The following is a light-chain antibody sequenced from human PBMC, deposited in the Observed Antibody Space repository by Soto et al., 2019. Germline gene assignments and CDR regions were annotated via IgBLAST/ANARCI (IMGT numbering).Light chain of an antibody. J-gene: IGLJ1*01. CDR2: EVN. Sequence: QSALTQPASVSGSPGQSITVSCTGTSSDVGGYDYVSWYQHPPGKAPKLLIYEVNNRPSGVSNRFSGSKSGNTASLTISGLQADDEADYYCASYTRSSPLFVFGTGTKLPVL. CDR3: ASYTRSSPLFV. CDR1: SSDVGGYDY. V-gene: IGLV2-14*01.